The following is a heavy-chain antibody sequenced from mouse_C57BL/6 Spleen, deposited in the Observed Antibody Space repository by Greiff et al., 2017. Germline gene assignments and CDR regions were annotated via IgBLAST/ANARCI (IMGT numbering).Heavy chain of an antibody. CDR1: GFTFSDYG. J-gene: IGHJ2*01. D-gene: IGHD1-1*01. V-gene: IGHV5-17*01. CDR3: ARDYGSSFYFDY. CDR2: ISSGSSTI. Sequence: EVTVVESGGGLVKPGGSLKLSCAASGFTFSDYGLHWVRQAPEKGLAWVAYISSGSSTIYYADTVKGRFTISRDNAKNTLFLQMTSRRSEDTAMYYCARDYGSSFYFDYWGQGTTLTVSS.